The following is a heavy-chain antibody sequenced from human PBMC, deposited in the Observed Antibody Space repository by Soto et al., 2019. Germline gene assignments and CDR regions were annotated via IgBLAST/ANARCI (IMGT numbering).Heavy chain of an antibody. CDR1: GGSISSSSYY. D-gene: IGHD1-26*01. CDR2: IYYSGGT. V-gene: IGHV4-39*01. J-gene: IGHJ4*02. CDR3: ARQRYSGEDY. Sequence: QLQLQESGPGLVKPSETLSLTCTVSGGSISSSSYYWGWIRHPPGKGLEWIGSIYYSGGTYYNPSLKSRVTISVDTSKTQFSLKLSSVTAADKAVYYCARQRYSGEDYWGQGTMVTDSS.